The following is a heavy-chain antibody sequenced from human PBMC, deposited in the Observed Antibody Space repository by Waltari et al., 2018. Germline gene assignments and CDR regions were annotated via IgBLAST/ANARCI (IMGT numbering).Heavy chain of an antibody. CDR3: ARGFDGWPFDY. CDR2: IHHSGST. CDR1: GGSFSSNDW. J-gene: IGHJ4*02. V-gene: IGHV4-4*02. Sequence: QVPSKVSGPGLVKASGTLSLACDVSGGSFSSNDWWRWVRQPPGKGLEWIGEIHHSGSTKYNPSLKSRVLMSVDTSKNQISLTMKSVTAADTAVYYCARGFDGWPFDYWGQGTLVIVSS. D-gene: IGHD6-19*01.